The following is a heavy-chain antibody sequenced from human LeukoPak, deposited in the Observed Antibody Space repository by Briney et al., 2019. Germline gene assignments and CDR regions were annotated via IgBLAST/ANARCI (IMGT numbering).Heavy chain of an antibody. Sequence: ASVKVSCKTSGYKFKNYGISWVRQAPGQGLEWMGWVRADNGKTDYTQKFQDRVTMTADTSTNTAYMELRSPRSDDTAVYYCARDRSNSDFWGQGTLVTVS. CDR1: GYKFKNYG. V-gene: IGHV1-18*01. J-gene: IGHJ4*02. CDR2: VRADNGKT. D-gene: IGHD4-11*01. CDR3: ARDRSNSDF.